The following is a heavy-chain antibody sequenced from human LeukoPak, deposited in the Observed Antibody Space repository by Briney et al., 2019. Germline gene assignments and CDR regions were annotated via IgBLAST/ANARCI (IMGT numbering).Heavy chain of an antibody. V-gene: IGHV3-23*01. CDR3: AKYGSGTYYNGRH. Sequence: GGSLRLSCAASEFTFSNYAMTWVRQAPGKGLQWVSIISFSDESTYYADSVKGRFTISRDSSKSTVYLQMNSLKDEDTAVYYCAKYGSGTYYNGRHWGQGTLVTVSS. J-gene: IGHJ4*02. CDR1: EFTFSNYA. CDR2: ISFSDEST. D-gene: IGHD3-10*01.